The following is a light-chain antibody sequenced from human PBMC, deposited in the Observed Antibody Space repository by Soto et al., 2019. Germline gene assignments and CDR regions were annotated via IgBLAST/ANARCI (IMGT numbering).Light chain of an antibody. Sequence: DIQVTQSPSSLSASVGDSVTITCRTSQTIGTFLNWYHQKPGKVPKLLISSASSLHTGVPSRFSASGSGTDFTLTISSIQPEDFATYYCQQSYLTWTFGQGTKVE. CDR2: SAS. V-gene: IGKV1-39*01. J-gene: IGKJ1*01. CDR3: QQSYLTWT. CDR1: QTIGTF.